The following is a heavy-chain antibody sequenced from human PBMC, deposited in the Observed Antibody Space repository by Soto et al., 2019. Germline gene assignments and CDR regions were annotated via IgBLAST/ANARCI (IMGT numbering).Heavy chain of an antibody. V-gene: IGHV1-18*01. Sequence: VEVSCQDCGYSFTSYGSSWVRQAQGQGLEWMGWISVYNGNTNYAQKLQGRVTMTTGTSTSTAYMELRSLRSDDTAVYCCSRVRGLDNLNDGPFDFWGQGTLVTVS. D-gene: IGHD1-20*01. J-gene: IGHJ4*02. CDR1: GYSFTSYG. CDR2: ISVYNGNT. CDR3: SRVRGLDNLNDGPFDF.